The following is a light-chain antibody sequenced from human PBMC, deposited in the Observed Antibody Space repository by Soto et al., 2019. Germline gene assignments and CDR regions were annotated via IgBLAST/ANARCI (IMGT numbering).Light chain of an antibody. CDR2: EGN. V-gene: IGLV2-23*01. J-gene: IGLJ3*02. Sequence: QSALTQPASVSGSPGQSITISCTGTSSDVGSYNLVSWCQQHPGKAPKLMIYEGNKRPSGVSNRFSGPKSGNTASLTISGLQAVDEADYYCCSYAGSSTFVFGGGTKLTVL. CDR3: CSYAGSSTFV. CDR1: SSDVGSYNL.